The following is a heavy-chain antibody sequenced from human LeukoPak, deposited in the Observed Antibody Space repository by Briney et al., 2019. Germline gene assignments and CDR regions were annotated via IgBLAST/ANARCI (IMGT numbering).Heavy chain of an antibody. CDR3: AKDASIVLMVYATDHDAFDI. J-gene: IGHJ3*02. V-gene: IGHV3-23*01. CDR1: GFTFSSYA. CDR2: ISGSGGST. D-gene: IGHD2-8*01. Sequence: GGSLRLSCAASGFTFSSYAMSWVRQAPGKGLEWVSAISGSGGSTYYADSVKGRFTISRDNSKNTLYLQMNSPRAEDTAVYYCAKDASIVLMVYATDHDAFDIWGQGTMVTVSS.